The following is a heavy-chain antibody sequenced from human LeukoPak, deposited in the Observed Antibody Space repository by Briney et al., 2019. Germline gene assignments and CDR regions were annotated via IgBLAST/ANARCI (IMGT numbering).Heavy chain of an antibody. CDR3: KRPPRRVGPTDSRPLYYFDS. V-gene: IGHV5-51*01. Sequence: AESLKISCQASGYRFTSYSIAGVRQTRGKGLGWRGIIYPSDSATTYRPSLQGVVTISDDKSSSTASIQWTNLQASDTAMYFCKRPPRRVGPTDSRPLYYFDSWGQGTLVIVSS. J-gene: IGHJ4*02. CDR1: GYRFTSYS. CDR2: IYPSDSAT. D-gene: IGHD6-13*01.